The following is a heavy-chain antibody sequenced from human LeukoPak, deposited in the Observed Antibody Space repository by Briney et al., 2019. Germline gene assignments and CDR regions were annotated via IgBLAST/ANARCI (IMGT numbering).Heavy chain of an antibody. CDR1: GGSISSYS. J-gene: IGHJ6*02. CDR3: ARDWRPGIAVAGTGYYYGMDV. CDR2: IYYSGST. D-gene: IGHD6-19*01. V-gene: IGHV4-59*01. Sequence: SETLSLTCTVSGGSISSYSWSWIRQPPGKGLEWIGYIYYSGSTNYNPSLKSRVTISVDTSKNQFSLKLSSVTAADTAVYYCARDWRPGIAVAGTGYYYGMDVWSQGTTVTVSS.